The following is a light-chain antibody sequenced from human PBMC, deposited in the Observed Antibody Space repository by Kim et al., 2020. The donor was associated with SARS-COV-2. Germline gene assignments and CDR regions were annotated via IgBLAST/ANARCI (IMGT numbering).Light chain of an antibody. J-gene: IGKJ1*01. CDR1: HSVISSY. V-gene: IGKV3-20*01. CDR2: GAS. CDR3: WQYYSSPLT. Sequence: SPAGETAPPSRTTHSVISSYFSCYHQKPGQAPRRLIYGASCRTAGIPDSFSSSGAGTNFSLTISRLLPEDFAVDYCWQYYSSPLTFGQGTKVEIK.